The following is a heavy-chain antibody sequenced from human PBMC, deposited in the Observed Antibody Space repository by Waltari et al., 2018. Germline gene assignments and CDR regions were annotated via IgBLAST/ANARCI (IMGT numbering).Heavy chain of an antibody. J-gene: IGHJ6*03. D-gene: IGHD3-10*01. Sequence: QLQLQESGPGLVKPSETLSLTCTVSGGSISGRGWYWGWIRQTPGKGLEWIGSVYYSGRTYYNPSLKSRVTISVDTFKNHFSLKLNSVTAADTAVYYCARGYGSGSHLYYYYYMDVWGKGTTVTISS. CDR2: VYYSGRT. V-gene: IGHV4-39*07. CDR1: GGSISGRGWY. CDR3: ARGYGSGSHLYYYYYMDV.